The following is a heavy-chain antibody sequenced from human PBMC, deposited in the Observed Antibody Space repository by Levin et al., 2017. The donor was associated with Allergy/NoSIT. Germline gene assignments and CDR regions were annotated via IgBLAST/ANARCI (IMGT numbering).Heavy chain of an antibody. Sequence: GGSLRLSCAASGFTFDDYAMHWVRQAPGKGLEWVSGISWNSGSIGYADSVKGRFTISRDNAKNSLYLQMNSLRAEDTALYYCAKDMGFHWDSGDAFDIWGQGTMVTVSS. D-gene: IGHD1-26*01. CDR3: AKDMGFHWDSGDAFDI. CDR2: ISWNSGSI. V-gene: IGHV3-9*01. CDR1: GFTFDDYA. J-gene: IGHJ3*02.